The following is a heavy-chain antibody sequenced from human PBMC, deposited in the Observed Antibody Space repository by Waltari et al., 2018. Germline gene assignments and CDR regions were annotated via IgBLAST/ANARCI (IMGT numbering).Heavy chain of an antibody. CDR3: ARDRHYYEDSYLGGRDSFDI. CDR1: GYAVNSGYY. J-gene: IGHJ3*02. CDR2: VYYGGDT. D-gene: IGHD3-16*01. Sequence: QVQLQESGPGLVKPSETLSLTCSVSGYAVNSGYYWGWIRQPPGKGLEWIGSVYYGGDTYYNSSLQSRVTISMDTSKNQFSLTLSSVTAADTAVYFCARDRHYYEDSYLGGRDSFDIWGQGTKVTVSS. V-gene: IGHV4-38-2*02.